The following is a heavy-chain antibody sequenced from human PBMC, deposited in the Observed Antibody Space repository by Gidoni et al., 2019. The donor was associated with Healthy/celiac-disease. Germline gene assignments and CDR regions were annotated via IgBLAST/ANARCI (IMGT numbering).Heavy chain of an antibody. CDR2: IYPGDSDT. CDR3: ARVAYCGGDCYGGLDY. Sequence: EVQLVQSGAEVKKPGESLQISCKGSGYSFTSYWFGWVRQMPGKGLEWMGIIYPGDSDTRYSPSFQGQVTISADKSISTAYLQWSSLKASDTAMYYCARVAYCGGDCYGGLDYWGQGTLVTVSS. V-gene: IGHV5-51*03. D-gene: IGHD2-21*02. J-gene: IGHJ4*02. CDR1: GYSFTSYW.